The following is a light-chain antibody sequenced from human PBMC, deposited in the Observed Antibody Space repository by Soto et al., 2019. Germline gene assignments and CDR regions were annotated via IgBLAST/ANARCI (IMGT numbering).Light chain of an antibody. CDR1: QTVSSSY. Sequence: EIVLTQSAGTLSLSPGERATLSCRASQTVSSSYLAWYQQKPGQAPRLLIYGASSRATGIPDRFSGSGSGTDFTLTISRLEPEDFAVYYCQQYGSSLITFGQGTLLEIK. CDR2: GAS. CDR3: QQYGSSLIT. J-gene: IGKJ5*01. V-gene: IGKV3-20*01.